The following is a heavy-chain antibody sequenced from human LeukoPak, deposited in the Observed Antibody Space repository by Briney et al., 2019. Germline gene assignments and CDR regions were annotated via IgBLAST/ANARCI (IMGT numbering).Heavy chain of an antibody. CDR1: GFIFSGYN. CDR2: ISTTSSSI. J-gene: IGHJ4*02. CDR3: ATEWLRRPFDN. V-gene: IGHV3-21*01. Sequence: GGSLRLSCAASGFIFSGYNMNWVRQAPGKGLEWVSSISTTSSSIYYADSVQGRFTISRDNAKNSLYLQMNSLRAEDTAVYYCATEWLRRPFDNWGQGTLVTVSS. D-gene: IGHD5-12*01.